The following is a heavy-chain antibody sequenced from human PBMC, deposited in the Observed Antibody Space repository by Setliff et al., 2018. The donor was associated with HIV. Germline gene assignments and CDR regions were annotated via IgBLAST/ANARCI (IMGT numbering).Heavy chain of an antibody. D-gene: IGHD1-26*01. Sequence: KPSETLSLTCAVSGGSITSSNWWNWVRQPPGKGLEWIGEIYHSGTTNYNPSLKSRVTMSLDKSKNQVSLNLSSVTAADTAVYHCARGVGATPFFDYWGQGILVTVSS. J-gene: IGHJ4*02. CDR2: IYHSGTT. CDR3: ARGVGATPFFDY. V-gene: IGHV4-4*02. CDR1: GGSITSSNW.